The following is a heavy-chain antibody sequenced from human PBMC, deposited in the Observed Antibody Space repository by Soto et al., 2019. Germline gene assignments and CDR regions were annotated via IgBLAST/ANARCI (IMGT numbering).Heavy chain of an antibody. CDR3: ARNVYCSGGSCYFDFDY. D-gene: IGHD2-15*01. J-gene: IGHJ4*02. V-gene: IGHV5-51*01. CDR1: YW. CDR2: IYPGDSDT. Sequence: YWSWIRQPPGKGLEWMGIIYPGDSDTRYSPSFQGQVTISADKSISTAYLQWSSLKASDTAMYYCARNVYCSGGSCYFDFDYWGQGTLVTVS.